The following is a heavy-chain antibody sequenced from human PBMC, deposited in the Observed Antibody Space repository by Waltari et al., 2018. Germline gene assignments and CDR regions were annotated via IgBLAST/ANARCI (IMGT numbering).Heavy chain of an antibody. CDR3: ATPLYNWDDPLHS. CDR1: GITFSNFP. CDR2: ITVGDDA. J-gene: IGHJ4*02. D-gene: IGHD1-20*01. V-gene: IGHV3-23*01. Sequence: EVQLLESGGDLVQPGGSLRLSCAASGITFSNFPINWVRLAPGTGLEWVSAITVGDDAHYADSLRGRFTISRDSSKDTVHLQMNGLRVEDTAIDYCATPLYNWDDPLHSWGQGTPVTVSS.